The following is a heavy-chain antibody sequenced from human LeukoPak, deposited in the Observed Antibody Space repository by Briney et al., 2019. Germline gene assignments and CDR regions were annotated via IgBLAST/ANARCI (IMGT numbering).Heavy chain of an antibody. J-gene: IGHJ5*02. CDR3: AKGGQDFDFWRFDL. D-gene: IGHD3-3*01. CDR1: GFIFTDSA. V-gene: IGHV3-23*01. Sequence: GGSLRLSCAASGFIFTDSAVSWVRHSPGEGLNWDSSISDTGGRTYYADSVKGRFTITRDNSRNTVNLQMNSLRAGDTARYYWAKGGQDFDFWRFDLWGQGILVIVSS. CDR2: ISDTGGRT.